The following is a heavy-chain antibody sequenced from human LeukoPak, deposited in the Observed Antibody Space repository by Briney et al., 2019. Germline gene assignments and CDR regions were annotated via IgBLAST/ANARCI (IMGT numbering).Heavy chain of an antibody. CDR1: GYTFTSYG. J-gene: IGHJ5*02. CDR3: ARLQLAYCGGDCYRGWFDP. V-gene: IGHV1-18*01. CDR2: ISAYNGNT. D-gene: IGHD2-21*01. Sequence: ASVKVSCKASGYTFTSYGISWVRQAPGQGLEWMGWISAYNGNTNYAQKLQGRVTMTTDTSTSTAYMELRSLRSDDTAVYYCARLQLAYCGGDCYRGWFDPWGQGTLVTVSS.